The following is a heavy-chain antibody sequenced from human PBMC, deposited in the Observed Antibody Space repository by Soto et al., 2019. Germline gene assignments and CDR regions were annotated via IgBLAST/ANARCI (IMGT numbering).Heavy chain of an antibody. D-gene: IGHD3-10*01. J-gene: IGHJ4*02. CDR2: ISASGGST. CDR3: AIHFYYGSGSYYAVDY. CDR1: GFTFNNYA. V-gene: IGHV3-23*01. Sequence: EVQLLESGGGLVQPGGSLRLSCVVSGFTFNNYAMNWVRQAPGKGLEWVSGISASGGSTYYADSVKGRFTISRDSSKHTLYLQXNXLXAXXTAIYYCAIHFYYGSGSYYAVDYWGQGTLVTV.